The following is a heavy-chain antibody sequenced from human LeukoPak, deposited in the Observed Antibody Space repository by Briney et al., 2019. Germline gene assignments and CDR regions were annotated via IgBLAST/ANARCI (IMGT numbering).Heavy chain of an antibody. CDR1: GYTFTSYV. V-gene: IGHV1-18*01. CDR2: ISAYNGNT. J-gene: IGHJ6*02. Sequence: GASVKVSCKASGYTFTSYVISWVRQAPGQGLEWMGWISAYNGNTNYAQKLQGRVTMTTDTSTSTAYMELRSLRSGDTAVYYCATPLRSHYGMDVWGQGTTVTVSS. CDR3: ATPLRSHYGMDV. D-gene: IGHD4-17*01.